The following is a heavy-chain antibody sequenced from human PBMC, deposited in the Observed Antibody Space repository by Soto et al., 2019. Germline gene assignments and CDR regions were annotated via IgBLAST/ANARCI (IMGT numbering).Heavy chain of an antibody. V-gene: IGHV1-18*01. CDR1: GYTFITYG. Sequence: QVQLVQSGAEVKKPGASVKVSCKASGYTFITYGISWVRQAPGQGLEWMGWISAYSGSTKFAQKLQGRVTMTTDTSTTTAYMELRSLTSDDTGVYYCARDFTKSSSWPYYFDYWGQGTLVTVSS. D-gene: IGHD6-13*01. CDR2: ISAYSGST. J-gene: IGHJ4*02. CDR3: ARDFTKSSSWPYYFDY.